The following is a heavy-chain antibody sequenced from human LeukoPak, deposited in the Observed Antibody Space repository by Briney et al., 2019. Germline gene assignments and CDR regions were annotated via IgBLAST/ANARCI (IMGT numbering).Heavy chain of an antibody. CDR1: GGSISSGGYY. Sequence: PSETLSLTCTVSGGSISSGGYYWSWIRRPPGKGLEWIGYIYHSGSTYYNPSLKSRVTISVDRSKNQFSLKLSSVTAADTAVYYCARVDCSSTSCLFDYWGQGTLVTVSS. CDR2: IYHSGST. J-gene: IGHJ4*02. V-gene: IGHV4-30-2*01. CDR3: ARVDCSSTSCLFDY. D-gene: IGHD2-2*01.